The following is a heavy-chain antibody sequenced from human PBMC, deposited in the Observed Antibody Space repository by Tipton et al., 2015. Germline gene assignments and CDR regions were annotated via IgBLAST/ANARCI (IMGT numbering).Heavy chain of an antibody. CDR3: ATRIYGVYSIDA. J-gene: IGHJ6*02. V-gene: IGHV4-39*01. D-gene: IGHD4-17*01. Sequence: TLSLTCTVSGASISSHAYYWDLLRQPPGKGLEWIGTISYSGSTYYNPSLKSRVTVSVDTSKNQFSLKLTSLTAADTAVYYCATRIYGVYSIDAWGQGTSVTVSS. CDR1: GASISSHAYY. CDR2: ISYSGST.